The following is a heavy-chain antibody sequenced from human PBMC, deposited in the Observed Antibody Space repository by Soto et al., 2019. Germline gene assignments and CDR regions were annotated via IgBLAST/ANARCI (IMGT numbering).Heavy chain of an antibody. CDR3: VRHYPRYSRGWSAAPQFAP. CDR1: GGSISSSNYY. J-gene: IGHJ5*02. V-gene: IGHV4-39*01. CDR2: IHDPGVT. D-gene: IGHD6-19*01. Sequence: SETLSLTCTVSGGSISSSNYYWGWIRQPPGKGLEWIGSIHDPGVTYYNPSLKSRVTISIDKSTNQFSLKLTSVTAADTALYYCVRHYPRYSRGWSAAPQFAPWGQGMLVTVS.